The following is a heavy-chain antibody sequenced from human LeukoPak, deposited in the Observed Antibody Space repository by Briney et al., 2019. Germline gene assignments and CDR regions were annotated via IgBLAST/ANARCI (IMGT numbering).Heavy chain of an antibody. CDR3: ARVGCTGGSCLAYNYYAMDV. CDR2: IWYDGSDK. V-gene: IGHV3-33*01. Sequence: GGSLRLSCAASGFTFNTYGMNWVRQAPGKGLEWVAIIWYDGSDKYYAESVKGRFTISRDNSKNTMYLQVNSLRAEDTAVYYCARVGCTGGSCLAYNYYAMDVWGEGTTVTVSS. D-gene: IGHD2-15*01. J-gene: IGHJ6*04. CDR1: GFTFNTYG.